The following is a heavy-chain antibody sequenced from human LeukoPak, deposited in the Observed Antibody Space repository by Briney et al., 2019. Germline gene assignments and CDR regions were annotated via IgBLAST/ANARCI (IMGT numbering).Heavy chain of an antibody. V-gene: IGHV3-23*01. CDR3: ARDRGYSYGSVFPPAPVFDY. CDR2: ISGSGGST. D-gene: IGHD5-18*01. Sequence: PGGSLRLSCAASGFTFSSYAMSWVRQAPGKGLEWVSAISGSGGSTYYADSVKGRFTISRDNSKNTLYLQMNSLRAEDTAVYYCARDRGYSYGSVFPPAPVFDYWGQGTLVTVSS. J-gene: IGHJ4*02. CDR1: GFTFSSYA.